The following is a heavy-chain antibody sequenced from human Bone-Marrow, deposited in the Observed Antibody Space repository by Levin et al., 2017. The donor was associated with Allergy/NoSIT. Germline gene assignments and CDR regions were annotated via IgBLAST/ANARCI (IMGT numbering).Heavy chain of an antibody. D-gene: IGHD5-18*01. J-gene: IGHJ4*02. CDR1: GFTFSSYG. CDR3: ARDSDSYGYEVFPGDY. CDR2: IWYDGSNK. Sequence: PGGSLRLSCAASGFTFSSYGMHWVRQAPGKGLEWVAVIWYDGSNKYYADSVKGRFTISRDNSKNTLYLQMNSLRAEDTAVYYCARDSDSYGYEVFPGDYWGQGTLVTVSS. V-gene: IGHV3-33*01.